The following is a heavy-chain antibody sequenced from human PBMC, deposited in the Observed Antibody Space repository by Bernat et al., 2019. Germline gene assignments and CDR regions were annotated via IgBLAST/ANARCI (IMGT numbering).Heavy chain of an antibody. J-gene: IGHJ5*02. D-gene: IGHD3-3*01. V-gene: IGHV3-9*01. Sequence: EVQLVESGGGLVKPGRSLRLSCAASGFTFDDYAMHWVRQAPGKGLEWVSGISWNSGSIGYADSVKGRFTISRDNAKNSLHLQINSLRAEDTALYYCVKDVNDFWSGYSRFDPWGQGTLVSVSS. CDR3: VKDVNDFWSGYSRFDP. CDR2: ISWNSGSI. CDR1: GFTFDDYA.